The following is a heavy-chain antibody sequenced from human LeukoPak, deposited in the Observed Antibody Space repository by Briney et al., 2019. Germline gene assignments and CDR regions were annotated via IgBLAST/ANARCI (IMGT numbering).Heavy chain of an antibody. CDR2: ISIPGSI. Sequence: GGSLRLSCAASGFTVSSNYMTWVRQAPGKGLEWVSVISIPGSITYADSVKGRFTTSRDNSKNTLYLQMSSLRAEDTAVYYCARDKGSSWSDAFDIWGQGTMVTVSS. D-gene: IGHD6-13*01. CDR3: ARDKGSSWSDAFDI. V-gene: IGHV3-53*01. CDR1: GFTVSSNY. J-gene: IGHJ3*02.